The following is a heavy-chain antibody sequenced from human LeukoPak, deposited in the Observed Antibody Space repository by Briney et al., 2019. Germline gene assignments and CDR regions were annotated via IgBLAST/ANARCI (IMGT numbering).Heavy chain of an antibody. CDR2: IYYSGST. CDR3: ARGIAPSDLFDY. CDR1: GGSISSGGYY. Sequence: TSQTLSLTCTVSGGSISSGGYYWSWIRQHPGKGLEWIGYIYYSGSTYYNPSLKSRVTISVDTSKNQFSLKLSSVTAADTAVYYCARGIAPSDLFDYWGQGTLVTVSS. V-gene: IGHV4-31*03. J-gene: IGHJ4*02.